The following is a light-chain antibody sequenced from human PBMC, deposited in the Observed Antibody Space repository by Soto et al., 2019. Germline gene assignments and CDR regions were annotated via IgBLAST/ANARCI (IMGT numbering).Light chain of an antibody. CDR1: QGVTTN. Sequence: EIVMTQSPAALSVSPGERATLSCRAGQGVTTNFAWYQQKSGQSPRLLIYDVSIRATGVPARFSGTGSETDFTLTISGLQSEDSAVYFCQQYNNWPFPFGQGTRLEI. J-gene: IGKJ5*01. CDR3: QQYNNWPFP. CDR2: DVS. V-gene: IGKV3-15*01.